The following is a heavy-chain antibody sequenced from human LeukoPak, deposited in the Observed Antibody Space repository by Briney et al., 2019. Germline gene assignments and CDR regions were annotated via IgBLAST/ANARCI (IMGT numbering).Heavy chain of an antibody. V-gene: IGHV3-13*01. D-gene: IGHD3-10*01. Sequence: GGPLRLSCAASGFAFSSFDMLWVRQSPRKGLEWVARILTNGDTDYGASVEGRFTISRENAKSYVYLQMNSLRDGDTAVYYCARDRFGERTFEKWGQGTMVSVSS. CDR3: ARDRFGERTFEK. CDR2: ILTNGDT. CDR1: GFAFSSFD. J-gene: IGHJ3*02.